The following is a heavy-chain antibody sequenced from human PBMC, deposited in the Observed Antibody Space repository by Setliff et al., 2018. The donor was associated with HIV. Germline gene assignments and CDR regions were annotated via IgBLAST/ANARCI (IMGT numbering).Heavy chain of an antibody. V-gene: IGHV1-69*05. J-gene: IGHJ4*02. Sequence: GASVKVSCKASGGTFGSYAVSWVRQAPGQGLEWMGGIIPMFGTAKYAQKFQARVTLTTDESTSTAYMEVSGLKSDDTAVYYCARSGYGDYDVEAPCDYLGQGTLVTVSS. D-gene: IGHD4-17*01. CDR1: GGTFGSYA. CDR3: ARSGYGDYDVEAPCDY. CDR2: IIPMFGTA.